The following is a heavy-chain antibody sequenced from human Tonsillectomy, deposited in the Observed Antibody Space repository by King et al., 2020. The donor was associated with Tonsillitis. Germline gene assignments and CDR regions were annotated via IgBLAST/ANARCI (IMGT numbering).Heavy chain of an antibody. CDR2: INHSGST. J-gene: IGHJ4*02. CDR1: GGSFSGYY. Sequence: VQLQQWGAGLVKPSEPLSLTCAVYGGSFSGYYWSWIRQPPGKGLEWIGEINHSGSTNYNPSLKSRVTISVDTSRNQFSLKLSSVAAADTAVYYCARGHYGAMGFDYWGQGTLVTVSS. V-gene: IGHV4-34*01. CDR3: ARGHYGAMGFDY. D-gene: IGHD4-17*01.